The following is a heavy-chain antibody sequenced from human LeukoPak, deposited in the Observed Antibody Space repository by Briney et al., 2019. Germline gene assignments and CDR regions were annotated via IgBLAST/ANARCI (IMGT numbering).Heavy chain of an antibody. Sequence: PGGSLRLSCSASGFTFSSYAMHWVRQAPGKGLEYVSAISSNGGSTYYADSVKGRFTISRDNSKNTLYLQMSSLRADDTAVYYCAKDRWRDGSSSFDNWGQGTLVTVSS. V-gene: IGHV3-64D*09. J-gene: IGHJ4*02. CDR2: ISSNGGST. D-gene: IGHD6-6*01. CDR1: GFTFSSYA. CDR3: AKDRWRDGSSSFDN.